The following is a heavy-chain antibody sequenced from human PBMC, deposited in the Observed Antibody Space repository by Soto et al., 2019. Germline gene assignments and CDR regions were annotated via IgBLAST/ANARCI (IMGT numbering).Heavy chain of an antibody. Sequence: QVQLVQSGAEVREPGSSVKVSCKASGGTFSSYRINWVRQAPGQGLEWVGGIVHIYRTADYAQKFQGRVSITADESARTTYLELSSLKSQDTAVYYCARDSGAKLSSSWGQGTLVTVSS. CDR1: GGTFSSYR. D-gene: IGHD6-13*01. V-gene: IGHV1-69*01. J-gene: IGHJ4*02. CDR3: ARDSGAKLSSS. CDR2: IVHIYRTA.